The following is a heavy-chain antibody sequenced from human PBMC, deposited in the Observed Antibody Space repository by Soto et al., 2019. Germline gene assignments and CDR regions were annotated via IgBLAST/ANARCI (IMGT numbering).Heavy chain of an antibody. CDR2: VKQDGSKT. CDR3: ASQRNYGEHDY. J-gene: IGHJ4*02. V-gene: IGHV3-7*01. D-gene: IGHD4-17*01. Sequence: EEQLVESGGDLVQPGGSLRLSCGTSGFSFTSYWMSWVRQAPGKGLEWLANVKQDGSKTYYVDSVKGRFVISRDNTKNSVFLQMNSLTVEDTAVYFCASQRNYGEHDYWGQGTLVTVSS. CDR1: GFSFTSYW.